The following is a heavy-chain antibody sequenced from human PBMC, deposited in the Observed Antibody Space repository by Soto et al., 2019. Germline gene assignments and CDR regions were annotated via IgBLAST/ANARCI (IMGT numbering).Heavy chain of an antibody. J-gene: IGHJ4*02. V-gene: IGHV3-30*18. D-gene: IGHD6-19*01. CDR3: AKAISGWYFDY. CDR1: GFTFSNYG. CDR2: ISYDGSNK. Sequence: QVQLVESGGGVVQPGRSLRLSCAASGFTFSNYGMHWVRQAPGKGLEWVAVISYDGSNKYYADSVKGRFTISRDNSKNTLYLQMNSLRDEDTAVYYCAKAISGWYFDYWGQGTLVTVSS.